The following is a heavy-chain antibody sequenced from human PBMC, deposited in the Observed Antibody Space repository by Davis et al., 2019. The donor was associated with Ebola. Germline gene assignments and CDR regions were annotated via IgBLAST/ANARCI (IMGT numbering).Heavy chain of an antibody. D-gene: IGHD3-3*01. Sequence: MPSETLSLTCAVYGGSFSAYYWSWIRQPPGKGLEWIGETNHRGRTDYNPSLKRRVTISIDTSKNQFSLNLRSATAADTAVYYCARILDSGYYSFDYWGQGSLVTVSS. V-gene: IGHV4-34*01. CDR3: ARILDSGYYSFDY. J-gene: IGHJ4*02. CDR2: TNHRGRT. CDR1: GGSFSAYY.